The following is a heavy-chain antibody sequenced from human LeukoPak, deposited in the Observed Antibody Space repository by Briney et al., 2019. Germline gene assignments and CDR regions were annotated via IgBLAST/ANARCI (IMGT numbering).Heavy chain of an antibody. CDR1: GFTFDDYA. D-gene: IGHD2/OR15-2a*01. CDR2: ISWNGDIK. CDR3: AKDRMGAYFTISDY. J-gene: IGHJ4*02. Sequence: GGSLRLSCAASGFTFDDYAMHWVRQAPGKGLEWVSGISWNGDIKGYADSVKVRFTISRDNAQNSLYLQINSLRPEDTAFYSCAKDRMGAYFTISDYWGQGTLVTVSS. V-gene: IGHV3-9*01.